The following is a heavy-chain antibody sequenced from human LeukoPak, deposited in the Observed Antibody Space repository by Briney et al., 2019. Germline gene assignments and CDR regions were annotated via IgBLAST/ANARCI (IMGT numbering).Heavy chain of an antibody. D-gene: IGHD2-8*02. Sequence: PGGSLRLSCAASGFTFSSYWMSWVRQAPGKGLEWVANIKQDGSEKYYVDSVKGRFTISRDNAKNSLYLQMNSLRAEDTAVYYCARESGGALAYDGFDIWGQGTMVTVSS. V-gene: IGHV3-7*01. J-gene: IGHJ3*02. CDR2: IKQDGSEK. CDR1: GFTFSSYW. CDR3: ARESGGALAYDGFDI.